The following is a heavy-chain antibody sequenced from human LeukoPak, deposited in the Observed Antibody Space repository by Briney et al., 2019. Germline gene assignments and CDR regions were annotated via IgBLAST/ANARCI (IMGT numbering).Heavy chain of an antibody. V-gene: IGHV3-33*01. Sequence: GGSLRLSCAASGFTFSSYGMHWVRQAPGKGLEWVAVIWYDGSNKHYADSVKGRFTISRDNSKNTLYLQMNSLRAEDTAVYYCARDKSPYDSSGYMGYWGQGTLVTVSS. CDR1: GFTFSSYG. D-gene: IGHD3-22*01. CDR3: ARDKSPYDSSGYMGY. CDR2: IWYDGSNK. J-gene: IGHJ4*02.